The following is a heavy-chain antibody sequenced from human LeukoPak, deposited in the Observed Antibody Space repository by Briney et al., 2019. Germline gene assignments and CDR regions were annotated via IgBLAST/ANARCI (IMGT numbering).Heavy chain of an antibody. Sequence: SETLSLTCTVSGGSISSYYWSWIRQPPGKGLEWIGYIYYSGSTNYNPSLKSRVTISADTSKNQFSLKLSSVTAADTAVYYCARHVHYYDSSGYYYFFDYWGQGTLVTVSS. D-gene: IGHD3-22*01. CDR2: IYYSGST. CDR3: ARHVHYYDSSGYYYFFDY. J-gene: IGHJ4*02. CDR1: GGSISSYY. V-gene: IGHV4-59*08.